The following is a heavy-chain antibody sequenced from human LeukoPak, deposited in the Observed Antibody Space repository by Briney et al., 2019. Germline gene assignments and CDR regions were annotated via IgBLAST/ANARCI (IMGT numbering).Heavy chain of an antibody. CDR3: ARGPNSNWSGLDF. CDR1: GFSFSGHW. CDR2: ISPTGSTT. D-gene: IGHD6-6*01. J-gene: IGHJ4*02. V-gene: IGHV3-74*01. Sequence: GGSLSLSCTASGFSFSGHWMHWARQLPGKGLVWVSRISPTGSTTSYADSVKGRFTVSRDNAKNTLYLQVNNLRAEDTAVYYCARGPNSNWSGLDFWGQGTLLTVSS.